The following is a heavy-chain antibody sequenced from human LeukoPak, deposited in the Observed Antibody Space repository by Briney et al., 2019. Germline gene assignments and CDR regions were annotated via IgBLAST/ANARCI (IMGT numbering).Heavy chain of an antibody. Sequence: GGSLRLSCAASGFTFSSCGMYWVRQAPGKGLEWVAFITYDGLNKYYAESVKGRFTISRDNSKNTLSLQMNSLRGDDTAVYYCATWAATILGTDCWGQGTQVTVSS. CDR3: ATWAATILGTDC. CDR2: ITYDGLNK. CDR1: GFTFSSCG. D-gene: IGHD3-3*01. V-gene: IGHV3-30*19. J-gene: IGHJ4*02.